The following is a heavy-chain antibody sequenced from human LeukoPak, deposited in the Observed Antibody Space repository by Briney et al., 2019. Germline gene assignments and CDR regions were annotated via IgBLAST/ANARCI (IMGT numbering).Heavy chain of an antibody. J-gene: IGHJ5*02. CDR2: IYYIGRT. D-gene: IGHD2-15*01. CDR1: GGSISSYY. Sequence: SETLSLTCTVSGGSISSYYWSWIRQPPGKGLGWCGYIYYIGRTNYNPSLKSRVTISLDTSKNQFSLKLSSVTAADTAVDYCARGGYCSGGSCYFSWFDPWGQGTLVTVSS. CDR3: ARGGYCSGGSCYFSWFDP. V-gene: IGHV4-59*01.